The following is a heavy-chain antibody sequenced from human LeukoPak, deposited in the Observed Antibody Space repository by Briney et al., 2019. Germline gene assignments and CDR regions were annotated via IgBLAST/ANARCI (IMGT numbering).Heavy chain of an antibody. D-gene: IGHD6-6*01. Sequence: ASVKVSCKASGYTFTGYYMHWVRQAPGQGLEWMGRINPNSGGTNYAQKFQGRVTMTRDTSISTAYMELSRLRSDDTAVYYCARVVRLVAAPPGYYCYMDVWGKGTTVTVSS. CDR1: GYTFTGYY. J-gene: IGHJ6*03. CDR2: INPNSGGT. V-gene: IGHV1-2*06. CDR3: ARVVRLVAAPPGYYCYMDV.